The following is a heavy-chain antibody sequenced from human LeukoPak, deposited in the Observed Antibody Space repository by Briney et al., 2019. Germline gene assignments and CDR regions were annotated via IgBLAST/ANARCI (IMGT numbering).Heavy chain of an antibody. J-gene: IGHJ4*02. V-gene: IGHV3-23*01. Sequence: GGSLRLSCAASGFTFSSYAMSWVRQAPGKGVEWVSAISGSGGSTYYADSVKGRFTISRDNSKNTLYLQMNSLRAEDTAVYYCAKETYYYDSSGYYSNWGKGTLVTVSS. CDR3: AKETYYYDSSGYYSN. CDR1: GFTFSSYA. CDR2: ISGSGGST. D-gene: IGHD3-22*01.